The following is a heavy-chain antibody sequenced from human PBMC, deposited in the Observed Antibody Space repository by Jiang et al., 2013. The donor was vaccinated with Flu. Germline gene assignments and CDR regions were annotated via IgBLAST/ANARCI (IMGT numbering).Heavy chain of an antibody. J-gene: IGHJ6*01. V-gene: IGHV2-70*01. D-gene: IGHD6-25*01. CDR3: ARIVGYSSGWRYYGMDV. Sequence: KPTQTLTLTCTFSGFSLSTSGMCVSWIRQPPGKALEWLALIDWDDDEYYSTSLKTRLTISKDTSKSQVVLTVTNIDPVDTATYYCARIVGYSSGWRYYGMDVWGPRDRGHRLF. CDR1: GFSLSTSGMC. CDR2: IDWDDDE.